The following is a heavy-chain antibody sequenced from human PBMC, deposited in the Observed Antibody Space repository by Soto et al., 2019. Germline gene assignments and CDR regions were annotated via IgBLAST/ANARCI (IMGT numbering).Heavy chain of an antibody. J-gene: IGHJ4*02. CDR1: GFTFRNFG. V-gene: IGHV3-33*01. D-gene: IGHD2-2*01. Sequence: GGSLRRSFAASGFTFRNFGMHWVRQAPCKVLELVAVIWYDGSNKYYADSVKGRFTISRDNSKNTLYLQMNSLRAEDTAVYYCARDFSNIVVVPAAIGSWGQGTLVTVSS. CDR3: ARDFSNIVVVPAAIGS. CDR2: IWYDGSNK.